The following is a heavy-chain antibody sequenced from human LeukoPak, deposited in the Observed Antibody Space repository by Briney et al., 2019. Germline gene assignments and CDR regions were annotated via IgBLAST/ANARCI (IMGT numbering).Heavy chain of an antibody. D-gene: IGHD3-16*02. Sequence: ASVKDSCKASGYTFTSYYMHWVRQAPGQGLEWMGIINPSGGSTSYAQKFQGRVTMTRDTSTSTVYMELSSLRSEDTVVYHCARDYPEHYYGMDVWGQGTTVTVSS. J-gene: IGHJ6*02. V-gene: IGHV1-46*01. CDR3: ARDYPEHYYGMDV. CDR1: GYTFTSYY. CDR2: INPSGGST.